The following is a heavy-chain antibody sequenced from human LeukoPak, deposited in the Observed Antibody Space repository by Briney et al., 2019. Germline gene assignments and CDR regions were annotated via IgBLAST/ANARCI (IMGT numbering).Heavy chain of an antibody. Sequence: SQTLSLTCTVSGGSISSGGYYWSWIRQPPGKGLEWIGYIYHSGSTYHNPSLKSRVTISVDRSKNQFSLKLSSVTAADTAVYYCARSIAVAGLVAFDIWGQGTMVTVSS. CDR1: GGSISSGGYY. CDR3: ARSIAVAGLVAFDI. J-gene: IGHJ3*02. CDR2: IYHSGST. V-gene: IGHV4-30-2*01. D-gene: IGHD6-19*01.